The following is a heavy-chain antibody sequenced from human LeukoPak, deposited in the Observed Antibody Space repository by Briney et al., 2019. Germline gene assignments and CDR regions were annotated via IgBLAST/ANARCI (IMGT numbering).Heavy chain of an antibody. D-gene: IGHD6-19*01. CDR1: GFTFSSYA. CDR2: ISGSGGST. CDR3: AKGAVAGERAEYFQH. V-gene: IGHV3-23*01. Sequence: GGSLGLSCAASGFTFSSYAMSWARQAPGKGLEWVSAISGSGGSTYYADSVKGRFTISRDNSKNTLYLQMNSLRAEDTAVYYCAKGAVAGERAEYFQHWGQGTLVTVSS. J-gene: IGHJ1*01.